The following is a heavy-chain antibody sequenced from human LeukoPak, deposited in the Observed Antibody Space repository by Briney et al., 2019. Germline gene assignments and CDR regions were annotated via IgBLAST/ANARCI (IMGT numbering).Heavy chain of an antibody. V-gene: IGHV1-18*01. J-gene: IGHJ6*02. CDR1: GYAFTSYG. D-gene: IGHD3-16*01. CDR3: ARGGGLDG. Sequence: ASVNVSCKASGYAFTSYGISWVGQAPGHGLGWRGWISADYRYTSESQKLHGRLTMTTDTPTSTPYTDLRSLRSDDTAVYYCARGGGLDGWGQGATVTVSS. CDR2: ISADYRYT.